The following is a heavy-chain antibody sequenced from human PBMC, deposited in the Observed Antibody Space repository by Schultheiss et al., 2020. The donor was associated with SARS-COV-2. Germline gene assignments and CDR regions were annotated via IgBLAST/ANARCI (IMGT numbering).Heavy chain of an antibody. J-gene: IGHJ4*02. V-gene: IGHV3-30*14. Sequence: GGSLRLSCAASGFTFTYHAMTWVRQAPGKGLEWVAVISYDGSNKYYADSVKGRFTISRDNSKNTLYLQMNSLRAEDTAVYYCARPYYDSSGYFDYWGQGTLVTVSS. D-gene: IGHD3-22*01. CDR2: ISYDGSNK. CDR1: GFTFTYHA. CDR3: ARPYYDSSGYFDY.